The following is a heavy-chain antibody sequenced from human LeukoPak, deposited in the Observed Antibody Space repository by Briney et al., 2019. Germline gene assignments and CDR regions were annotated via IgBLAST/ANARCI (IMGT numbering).Heavy chain of an antibody. CDR2: INPNSGGT. V-gene: IGHV1-2*02. D-gene: IGHD1-26*01. Sequence: ASVKVSCKASGYTFTGYYMNWVRQAPGQGLEWMGWINPNSGGTNYAQKFQGRVTMTRDTSISTAYMELSRLRSDDTAVYYCVRDSGSYLFRHDYWGQGTLVTVSS. J-gene: IGHJ4*02. CDR1: GYTFTGYY. CDR3: VRDSGSYLFRHDY.